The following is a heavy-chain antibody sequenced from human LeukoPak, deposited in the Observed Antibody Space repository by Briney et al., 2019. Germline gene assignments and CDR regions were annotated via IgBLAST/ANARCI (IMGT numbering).Heavy chain of an antibody. CDR1: GGTFSSYA. V-gene: IGHV1-69*13. CDR2: IIPIFGTA. CDR3: ARVRSSGWRYYYGMDV. J-gene: IGHJ6*02. Sequence: ASVKVSCKASGGTFSSYAISWVRQAPGQGLEWMGGIIPIFGTANYAQKFQGRVTITADESTSTAYMELSSLRSEDTAVYYCARVRSSGWRYYYGMDVWGQGTTVTVS. D-gene: IGHD6-19*01.